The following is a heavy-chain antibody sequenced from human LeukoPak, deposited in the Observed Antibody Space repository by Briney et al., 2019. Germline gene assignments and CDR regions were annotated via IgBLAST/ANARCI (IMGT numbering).Heavy chain of an antibody. CDR1: GGSISSGGYS. J-gene: IGHJ5*02. CDR2: IYHSGST. CDR3: ARGAIYYYDSSGYGPHDWFDP. V-gene: IGHV4-30-2*01. D-gene: IGHD3-22*01. Sequence: PSETLSLTCAVSGGSISSGGYSWSWIRQPPGKGLEWIGYIYHSGSTYYNPSLKSRVTISVDRSKNQFSLKLSSVTAADTAVYYCARGAIYYYDSSGYGPHDWFDPWGQGTLVTVSS.